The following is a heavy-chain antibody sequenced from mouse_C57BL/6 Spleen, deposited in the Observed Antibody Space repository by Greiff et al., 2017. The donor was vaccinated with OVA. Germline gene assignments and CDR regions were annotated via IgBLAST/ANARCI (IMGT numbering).Heavy chain of an antibody. Sequence: QVQLQQSGPELVKPGASVKISCKASGYAFSSSWMNWVKQRPGKGLEWIGRIYPGDGDTNYNGKFKGKATLTADKSSSTAYMQLSSLTSEDSAVYFCANYYYGSSYEYFDVWGTGTTVTVSS. CDR2: IYPGDGDT. CDR3: ANYYYGSSYEYFDV. D-gene: IGHD1-1*01. J-gene: IGHJ1*03. V-gene: IGHV1-82*01. CDR1: GYAFSSSW.